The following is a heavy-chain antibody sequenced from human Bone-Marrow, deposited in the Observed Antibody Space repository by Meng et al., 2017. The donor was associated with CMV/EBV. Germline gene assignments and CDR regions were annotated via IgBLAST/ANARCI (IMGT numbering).Heavy chain of an antibody. Sequence: GESLKISCAASGFTFSSYGMHWVRQTPGKGLEWVIFIRHDGNYIFDAASVKGRFTVSRDNSKNTLFLQMNSLRPEDTGIYYCAKGQTADYWGQGTLVTLSS. CDR3: AKGQTADY. V-gene: IGHV3-30*02. J-gene: IGHJ4*02. CDR2: IRHDGNYI. CDR1: GFTFSSYG.